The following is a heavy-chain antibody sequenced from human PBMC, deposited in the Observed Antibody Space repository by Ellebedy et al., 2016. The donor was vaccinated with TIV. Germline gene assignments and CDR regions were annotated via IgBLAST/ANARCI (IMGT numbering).Heavy chain of an antibody. V-gene: IGHV1-2*02. J-gene: IGHJ6*02. CDR1: GYTFTANY. Sequence: ASVKVSCKASGYTFTANYVHWVRQAPGQGPEWMGWINPDSGVTNFAQKFQGRVTMTRDTSVNTAYMELSRLESDDTAVYHCARVRRGSSGMDVWGQGTTVTVS. CDR3: ARVRRGSSGMDV. CDR2: INPDSGVT. D-gene: IGHD6-13*01.